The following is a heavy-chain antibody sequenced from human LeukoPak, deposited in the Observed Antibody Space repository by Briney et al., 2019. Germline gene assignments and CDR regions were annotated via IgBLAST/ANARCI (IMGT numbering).Heavy chain of an antibody. CDR2: ILSTGTT. J-gene: IGHJ5*02. V-gene: IGHV3-23*01. CDR3: ATVKYDYGDPVGWFDP. CDR1: GFPFSASA. Sequence: GGSLRLSCAASGFPFSASAMTWVRLAPGKGLEWVSHILSTGTTYYADSVRGRFTISRDNSKNTLYLLMTSLRADDTAVYYCATVKYDYGDPVGWFDPWGQGTLVTVSS. D-gene: IGHD4-17*01.